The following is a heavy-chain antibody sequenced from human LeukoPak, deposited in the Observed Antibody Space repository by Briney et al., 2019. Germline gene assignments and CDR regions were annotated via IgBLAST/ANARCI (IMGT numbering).Heavy chain of an antibody. V-gene: IGHV4-31*03. CDR2: IYYSGST. J-gene: IGHJ4*02. D-gene: IGHD3-9*01. CDR1: GGSISSGGYY. Sequence: SETLSLTCTVSGGSISSGGYYWSWIRQHPGKGLEWIGYIYYSGSTHYHPPLKRRVTISVDTPKNQFSLKLSSVTAADTAVYYCASTEDRYDILTGYYFGFDYWGQGTLVTVSS. CDR3: ASTEDRYDILTGYYFGFDY.